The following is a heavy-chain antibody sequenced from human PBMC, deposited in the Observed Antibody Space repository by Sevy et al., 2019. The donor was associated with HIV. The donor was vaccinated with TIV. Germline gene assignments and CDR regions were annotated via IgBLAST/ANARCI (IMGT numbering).Heavy chain of an antibody. Sequence: GGSLRLSCAASGFTFSSYSMNWVRQAPGKGLEWVSSISSSSSYIYYADSVKGRFTISRDNSKNTLYLQMNSLRAEDTAVYYCAKGRVQGVITFDYWGQGTLVTVSS. CDR2: ISSSSSYI. J-gene: IGHJ4*02. CDR3: AKGRVQGVITFDY. V-gene: IGHV3-21*04. CDR1: GFTFSSYS. D-gene: IGHD3-10*01.